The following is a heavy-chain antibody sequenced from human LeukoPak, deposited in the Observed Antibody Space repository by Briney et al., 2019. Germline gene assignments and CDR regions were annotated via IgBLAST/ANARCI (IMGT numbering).Heavy chain of an antibody. Sequence: PGGSLRLSCAASGFSFSIYSMNWVRQAPGKGLEWVSSISSSSSYIYYADSVKGRFTISRDNAKNSLYLQMNSLRAEDTAVYYCARGDRLGYCTNGVCYPTDYWGQGTLVTGSS. CDR1: GFSFSIYS. CDR2: ISSSSSYI. V-gene: IGHV3-21*01. D-gene: IGHD2-8*01. CDR3: ARGDRLGYCTNGVCYPTDY. J-gene: IGHJ4*02.